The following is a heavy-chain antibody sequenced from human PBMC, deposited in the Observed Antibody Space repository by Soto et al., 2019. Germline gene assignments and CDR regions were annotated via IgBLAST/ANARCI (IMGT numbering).Heavy chain of an antibody. Sequence: GXSLSLSCAASGFTFSSYAISWVLQAPGKGLEWVSAISGSGGSTYYADSVKGRFTISRDNSKNTLYLQMNSPRAEDTAVYYCATRQDPVAPFDYWGQGTLVTVSS. D-gene: IGHD6-19*01. V-gene: IGHV3-23*01. CDR2: ISGSGGST. CDR3: ATRQDPVAPFDY. J-gene: IGHJ4*02. CDR1: GFTFSSYA.